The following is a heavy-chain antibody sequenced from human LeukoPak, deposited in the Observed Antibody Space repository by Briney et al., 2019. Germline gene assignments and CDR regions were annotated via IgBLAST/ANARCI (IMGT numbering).Heavy chain of an antibody. D-gene: IGHD3-22*01. CDR1: GYTFTSYG. V-gene: IGHV1-18*01. CDR3: ARDPGYYDSSGYVDY. CDR2: ISAYNGNT. J-gene: IGHJ4*02. Sequence: GASVKVSCKASGYTFTSYGISWVRQAPGQGLEWMGWISAYNGNTNYAQKLQGRVTMTTDTSTSTAYMELRSLRSDDTAVYYCARDPGYYDSSGYVDYWGQGTLVTVSS.